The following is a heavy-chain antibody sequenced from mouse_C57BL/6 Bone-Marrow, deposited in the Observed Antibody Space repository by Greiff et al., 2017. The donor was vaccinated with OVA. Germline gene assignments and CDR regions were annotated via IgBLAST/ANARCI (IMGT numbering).Heavy chain of an antibody. CDR3: AKPLIYYYGSSPYWYFDV. V-gene: IGHV1-81*01. J-gene: IGHJ1*03. CDR2: IYPRSGNT. D-gene: IGHD1-1*01. Sequence: QVQLQQSGAELARPGASVKLSCKASGYTFTSYGISWVKQRTGQGLEWIGEIYPRSGNTYYNEKFKGKATLTADKSSSTAYMGLRSLTSEDSAVYFCAKPLIYYYGSSPYWYFDVWGTGTTVTVSS. CDR1: GYTFTSYG.